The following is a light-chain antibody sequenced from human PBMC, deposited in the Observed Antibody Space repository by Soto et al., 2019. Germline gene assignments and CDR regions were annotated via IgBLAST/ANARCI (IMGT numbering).Light chain of an antibody. V-gene: IGLV2-8*01. Sequence: QSALTHPPSASGSPGQSVTISCTGTSRDVGCYNYVSWYQQHPGKASKLMIYQVTKRPSGVPDRFSASKSGNTSSLTVSGRQAEDEAHYYCASYAGDNNLVFGGGTKLTV. CDR3: ASYAGDNNLV. CDR2: QVT. J-gene: IGLJ2*01. CDR1: SRDVGCYNY.